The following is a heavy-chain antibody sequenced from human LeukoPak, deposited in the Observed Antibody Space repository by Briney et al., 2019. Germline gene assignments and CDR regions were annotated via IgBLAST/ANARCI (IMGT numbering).Heavy chain of an antibody. CDR3: ARDRSHVFDY. V-gene: IGHV3-33*01. CDR2: IWYDGTNK. J-gene: IGHJ4*02. CDR1: GFTFSNYG. Sequence: GGSLRLSCAASGFTFSNYGMHCVRQARGNGLEWVAFIWYDGTNKYYEDSVKGRFTISRDNSKNRLYLQMSSLRVEDTAVYYCARDRSHVFDYWGLGTLVTVSS.